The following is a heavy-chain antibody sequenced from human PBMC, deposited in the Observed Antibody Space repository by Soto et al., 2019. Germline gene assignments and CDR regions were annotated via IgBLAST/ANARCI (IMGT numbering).Heavy chain of an antibody. CDR3: VKVLARGVGVPRFYFDS. CDR2: INADGTST. D-gene: IGHD2-2*01. V-gene: IGHV3-74*01. Sequence: PGGSLRLSCAASGFTFSNSWMHWVRQVSGKGLEWVSRINADGTSTSYADSVKGRFTISRDNANNTLYMHVNSLRAEDTAVYYCVKVLARGVGVPRFYFDSWGQGALVTVSS. J-gene: IGHJ4*02. CDR1: GFTFSNSW.